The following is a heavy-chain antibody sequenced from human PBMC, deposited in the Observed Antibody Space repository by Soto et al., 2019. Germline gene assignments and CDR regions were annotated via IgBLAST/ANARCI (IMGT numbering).Heavy chain of an antibody. CDR3: VRRADY. CDR2: ISSSGSII. Sequence: GGSLRLSCAASGFTFSNYEMNWVRQAPGKGLEWVSYISSSGSIIYYADSVKGRFTISRDNAKNSLYLQMNSLRAEDTAVYYCVRRADYWGQGTLVTSPQ. CDR1: GFTFSNYE. J-gene: IGHJ4*02. V-gene: IGHV3-48*03.